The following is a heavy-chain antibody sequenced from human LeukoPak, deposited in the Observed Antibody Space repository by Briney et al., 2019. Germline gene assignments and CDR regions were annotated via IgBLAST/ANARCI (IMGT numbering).Heavy chain of an antibody. CDR1: GGSISSGDYY. V-gene: IGHV4-31*03. CDR3: ARTFYYGSGSLDAFDI. CDR2: IYYSGST. Sequence: SQTLSLTCTVSGGSISSGDYYWSWIRQHPGKGLEWLGYIYYSGSTYYNPSLKSRVTISLDTSNHQFSLRLSCVTAADTAVYYCARTFYYGSGSLDAFDIWGQGTMVTVSS. J-gene: IGHJ3*02. D-gene: IGHD3-10*01.